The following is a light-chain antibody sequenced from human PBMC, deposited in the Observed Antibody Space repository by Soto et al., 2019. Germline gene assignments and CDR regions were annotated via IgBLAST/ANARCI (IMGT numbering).Light chain of an antibody. CDR1: SSDVGGYNY. V-gene: IGLV2-14*01. CDR2: DVS. Sequence: QAVVTQPASVSGSPGQSITISCTGTSSDVGGYNYVSWYQQHPGKAPKLMIYDVSNRPSGVSNRFSGSKSGNTASLTISGLQAEDEADYYCSSYTSSSTFFGTGTKATVL. J-gene: IGLJ1*01. CDR3: SSYTSSSTF.